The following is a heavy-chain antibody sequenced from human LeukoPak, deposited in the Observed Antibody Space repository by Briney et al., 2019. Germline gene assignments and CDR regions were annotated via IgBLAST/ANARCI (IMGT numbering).Heavy chain of an antibody. CDR1: GGSFSGYY. J-gene: IGHJ6*03. Sequence: SETLSLTCAVYGGSFSGYYWSWIRQPPGKGLEWIGEINHSGSTNYNPSLKSRVTISVDTSKNQFSLKLSSVTAADTAVYYCARGPGLRYKSWLVVRSAKYYMDVWAKGPRSPSP. V-gene: IGHV4-34*01. CDR2: INHSGST. CDR3: ARGPGLRYKSWLVVRSAKYYMDV. D-gene: IGHD1-14*01.